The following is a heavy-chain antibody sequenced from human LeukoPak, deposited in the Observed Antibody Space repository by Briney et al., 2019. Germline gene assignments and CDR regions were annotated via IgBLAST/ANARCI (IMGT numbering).Heavy chain of an antibody. CDR3: AFGFWSGDYYYYMDV. CDR2: IIPIFGTA. V-gene: IGHV1-69*13. Sequence: SVKVSCKASGGTFSSYAISWVRQAPGQGLEWMGGIIPIFGTANYAQKFQGRVTITADESTSTAYMELSSLRSEDTAVYYCAFGFWSGDYYYYMDVWGKGTTVTVSS. D-gene: IGHD3-3*01. CDR1: GGTFSSYA. J-gene: IGHJ6*03.